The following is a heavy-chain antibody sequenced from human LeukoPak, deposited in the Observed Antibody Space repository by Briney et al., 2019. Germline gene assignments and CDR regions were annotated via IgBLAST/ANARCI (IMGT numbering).Heavy chain of an antibody. V-gene: IGHV3-23*01. CDR2: ISGSGDST. J-gene: IGHJ4*02. CDR1: GFTFSSYA. D-gene: IGHD3-22*01. Sequence: GGSLRLSCAASGFTFSSYAMSWVRQAPGKGLEWVSSISGSGDSTYYADSMKGRFTISRDNSKNTLYLQMNNLRAGDTAVYYCAKVDGDGSGYPFDYWGQGTLVTVSS. CDR3: AKVDGDGSGYPFDY.